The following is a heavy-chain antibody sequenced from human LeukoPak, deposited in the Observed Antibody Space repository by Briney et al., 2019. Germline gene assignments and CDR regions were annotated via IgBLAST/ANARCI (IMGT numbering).Heavy chain of an antibody. CDR1: GFTFSSYA. CDR2: ISYDGSNK. Sequence: GGSLRLSCAASGFTFSSYAMHWVRQAPGKGLEWVAVISYDGSNKYYADSVKGRFTISRDNSKNTLYLQMNSLRAEDTAVYYCARQDYYGSGSYYTPPLGYWGQGTLVTVSS. D-gene: IGHD3-10*01. J-gene: IGHJ4*02. CDR3: ARQDYYGSGSYYTPPLGY. V-gene: IGHV3-30-3*01.